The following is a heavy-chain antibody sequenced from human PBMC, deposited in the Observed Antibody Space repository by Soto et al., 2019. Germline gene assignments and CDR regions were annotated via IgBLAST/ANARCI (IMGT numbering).Heavy chain of an antibody. CDR1: GGSLSSYY. Sequence: SETLSLTCTVSGGSLSSYYLSWTRQPPGKGLEWIGYIYYAGTTTYNPSLKSRVTISLDTSKNQFSLKLDSVTAADTAVYYCARLGGYYQALDSWGQGTLVTVSS. CDR3: ARLGGYYQALDS. V-gene: IGHV4-59*08. J-gene: IGHJ4*02. D-gene: IGHD3-22*01. CDR2: IYYAGTT.